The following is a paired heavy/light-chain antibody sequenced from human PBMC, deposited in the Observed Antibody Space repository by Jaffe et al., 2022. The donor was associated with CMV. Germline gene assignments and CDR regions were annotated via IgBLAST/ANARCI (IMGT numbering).Heavy chain of an antibody. CDR1: GFTFSGSA. D-gene: IGHD2-2*01. V-gene: IGHV3-73*01. CDR3: TGSLGFCSSTSCGY. Sequence: DVQLVESGGGLVQPGGSLKLSCAASGFTFSGSAMHWVRQASGKGLEWVGRIRTKVNNYATAYAASVTGRFIISRDDSKNTAYLQMNSLKTEDTAVYYCTGSLGFCSSTSCGYWGQGTLVTVSS. J-gene: IGHJ4*02. CDR2: IRTKVNNYAT.
Light chain of an antibody. J-gene: IGLJ3*02. CDR2: DTS. Sequence: QAVVTQEPSLTVSPGGTVTLTCDSSTGAVTSGHYPYWFQQKPGQAPRTLIYDTSNKHSWTPARFSGSLLGGKAALTLSGAQPEDEADYYCLLSFNGAGVFGGGTKLTVL. CDR3: LLSFNGAGV. V-gene: IGLV7-46*01. CDR1: TGAVTSGHY.